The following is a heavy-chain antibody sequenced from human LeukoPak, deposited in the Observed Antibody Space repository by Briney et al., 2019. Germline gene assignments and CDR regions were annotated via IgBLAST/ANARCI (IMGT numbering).Heavy chain of an antibody. CDR1: GFNFSSYA. V-gene: IGHV3-23*01. Sequence: PGGSLRLSCAASGFNFSSYAMSWVRQAPGKGLEWVSHITGSGGGTYYADSVKGRFTISRDNSKNTLFLQMNTLRGEDTAVYYCAKTPGVPDGNFLDMDVWGQGTTVTVSS. CDR3: AKTPGVPDGNFLDMDV. J-gene: IGHJ6*02. D-gene: IGHD4-23*01. CDR2: ITGSGGGT.